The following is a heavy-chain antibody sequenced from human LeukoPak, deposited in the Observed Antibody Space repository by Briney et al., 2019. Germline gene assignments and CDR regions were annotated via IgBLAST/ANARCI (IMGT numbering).Heavy chain of an antibody. CDR3: AKGTRDYDFWSGYSDY. J-gene: IGHJ4*02. D-gene: IGHD3-3*01. CDR1: GFTVSSYA. CDR2: ISGSGGST. Sequence: GGSLRLSCAASGFTVSSYAMSWVRQAPGKGLEWVSAISGSGGSTYYADSVKGRFTISRDNSKNTLYLQMNSLRAEDTAVYYCAKGTRDYDFWSGYSDYWGQGTLVTVSS. V-gene: IGHV3-23*01.